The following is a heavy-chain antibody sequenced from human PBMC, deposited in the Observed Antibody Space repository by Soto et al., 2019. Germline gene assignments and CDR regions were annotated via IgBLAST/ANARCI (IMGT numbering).Heavy chain of an antibody. CDR3: ARVMPRGEVYYHYYGMDV. CDR1: GFTFSRYA. J-gene: IGHJ6*02. D-gene: IGHD4-17*01. Sequence: QVQLVESGGGVVQPGRSLRLSCAVSGFTFSRYAMHWVRQAPGKGLEWVAVISDDGSQKYYADSVRGRFTISRDNYKNTVFLQMNSLRGDDTALYYCARVMPRGEVYYHYYGMDVWGQGTTVTVSS. CDR2: ISDDGSQK. V-gene: IGHV3-30-3*01.